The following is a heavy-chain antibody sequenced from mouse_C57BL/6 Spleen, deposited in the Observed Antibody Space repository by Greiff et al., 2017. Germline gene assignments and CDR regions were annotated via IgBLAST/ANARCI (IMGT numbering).Heavy chain of an antibody. Sequence: QVQLQQPGTELVKPGASVKLSCKASGYTFTSYWMHWVKQRPGQGLEWIGNINPSNGGTNYNEKFKSKATLTVDKSSSTASMQLSSLTSEDSAVYYCARSGNSNYESYYAMDYWGQGTSVTVSS. CDR1: GYTFTSYW. D-gene: IGHD2-5*01. CDR3: ARSGNSNYESYYAMDY. V-gene: IGHV1-53*01. CDR2: INPSNGGT. J-gene: IGHJ4*01.